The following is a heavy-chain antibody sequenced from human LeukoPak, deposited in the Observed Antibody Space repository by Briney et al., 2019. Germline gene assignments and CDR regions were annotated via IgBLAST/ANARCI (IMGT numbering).Heavy chain of an antibody. CDR2: IYYSGST. J-gene: IGHJ3*02. D-gene: IGHD3-22*01. CDR3: ARSSGITMIVVVIGDAFDI. CDR1: GGSISSYY. Sequence: ETLSLTCTVSGGSISSYYWSWIRQPPGKGLEWIGCIYYSGSTNYNPSLKSRVTISVDTSKNQFSLKLNSVTAADTAVYYCARSSGITMIVVVIGDAFDIWGQGTMVTVSS. V-gene: IGHV4-59*01.